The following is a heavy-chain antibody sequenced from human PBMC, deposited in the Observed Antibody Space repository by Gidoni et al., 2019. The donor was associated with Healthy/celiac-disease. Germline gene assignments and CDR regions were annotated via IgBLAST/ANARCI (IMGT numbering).Heavy chain of an antibody. V-gene: IGHV3-9*01. Sequence: EVQLVESGGGLVQPGRSLRLSCAASGFTFGDYAMHWVRHAPGKGLEWVSGISWNSGSIGYADSVKGRFTISRDNAKNSLYLQMNSLRAEDTALYYCAKDLLSSGQYYYMDVWGKGTTVTVSS. D-gene: IGHD6-6*01. CDR1: GFTFGDYA. CDR3: AKDLLSSGQYYYMDV. J-gene: IGHJ6*03. CDR2: ISWNSGSI.